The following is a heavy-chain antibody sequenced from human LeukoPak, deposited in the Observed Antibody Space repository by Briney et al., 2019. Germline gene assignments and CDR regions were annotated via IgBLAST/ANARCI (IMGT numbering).Heavy chain of an antibody. V-gene: IGHV1-69*06. CDR3: ARGRGYYDSSGSPNWFDP. Sequence: AASVTVSCKASGGTFSSYAISWVRQAPGHGLEWMGGIIPIFGTANYAQKFQGRVTITADKSTSTAYMELSSLRSEDTAVYYCARGRGYYDSSGSPNWFDPWGQGTLVTVSS. CDR2: IIPIFGTA. CDR1: GGTFSSYA. J-gene: IGHJ5*02. D-gene: IGHD3-22*01.